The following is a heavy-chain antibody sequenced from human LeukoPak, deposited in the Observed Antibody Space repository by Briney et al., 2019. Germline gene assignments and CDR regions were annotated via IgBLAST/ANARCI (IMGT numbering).Heavy chain of an antibody. CDR3: AKDQRWESPHYLDS. V-gene: IGHV3-30*04. J-gene: IGHJ4*02. D-gene: IGHD1-26*01. Sequence: PGRSLRLSCAASGFTFSPYALHWVRQTPGKGLEWVAVISFDGGSNKYYADPVRGRFTISRDNSKNTLYVQMNSLRDEDTALYYCAKDQRWESPHYLDSWGQGTLVTVSS. CDR1: GFTFSPYA. CDR2: ISFDGGSNK.